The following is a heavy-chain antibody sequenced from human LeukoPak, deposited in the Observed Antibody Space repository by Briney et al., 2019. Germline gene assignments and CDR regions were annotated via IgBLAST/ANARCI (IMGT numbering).Heavy chain of an antibody. D-gene: IGHD5-12*01. J-gene: IGHJ6*04. CDR3: ASGFSGYAYYYYGMDV. Sequence: SQTLSLTCAVSGGSISSGGYSWSWIRQPPGKGLEWIGYIYYSGSTNYNPSLKSRVTISVDTSKNQFSLKLSSVTAADTAVYYCASGFSGYAYYYYGMDVWGKGTTVTVSS. CDR2: IYYSGST. V-gene: IGHV4-30-2*02. CDR1: GGSISSGGYS.